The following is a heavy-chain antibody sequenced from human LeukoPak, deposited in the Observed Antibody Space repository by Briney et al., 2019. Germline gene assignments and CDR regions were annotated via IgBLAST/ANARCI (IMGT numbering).Heavy chain of an antibody. Sequence: DPGGSLRLSCAASGFTFSSYAMHWVRQAPGKGLEWVTIISFDGSNKYYADSVKGRFTISRDNSKNTLYLQMKSLRAEDTALYYCARGTSDYWGQGTLVTVSS. CDR2: ISFDGSNK. J-gene: IGHJ4*02. CDR3: ARGTSDY. CDR1: GFTFSSYA. V-gene: IGHV3-30*04.